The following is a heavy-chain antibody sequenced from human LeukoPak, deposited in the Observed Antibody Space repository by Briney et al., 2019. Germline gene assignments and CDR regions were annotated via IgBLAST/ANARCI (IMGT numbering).Heavy chain of an antibody. CDR3: ARDRPPPYDILTGYSRGAFDI. V-gene: IGHV3-53*01. J-gene: IGHJ3*02. CDR2: IYSGGST. CDR1: GFTVSSNY. Sequence: HPGGSLRLSCAAPGFTVSSNYMSWVRQAPGKGLEWVSVIYSGGSTYYADSVKGRFTISRDNSKNTLYLQMNSLRAEDTAVYYCARDRPPPYDILTGYSRGAFDIWGQGTMVTVSS. D-gene: IGHD3-9*01.